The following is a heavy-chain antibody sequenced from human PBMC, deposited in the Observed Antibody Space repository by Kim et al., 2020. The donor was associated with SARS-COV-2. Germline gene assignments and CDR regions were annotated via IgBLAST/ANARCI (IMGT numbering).Heavy chain of an antibody. CDR1: GDTVSSNSAA. V-gene: IGHV6-1*01. J-gene: IGHJ3*01. CDR3: TRGLGYFDFWSGYYRDAFDV. D-gene: IGHD3-3*01. Sequence: SQTLSLTCAISGDTVSSNSAAWNWIRQSPSRSLEWLGRTYYRSRWYNDYALSMKSRISINPDTSKNQFSLQLNSVTPEDTAVYFCTRGLGYFDFWSGYYRDAFDVWGQGTTVTVSS. CDR2: TYYRSRWYN.